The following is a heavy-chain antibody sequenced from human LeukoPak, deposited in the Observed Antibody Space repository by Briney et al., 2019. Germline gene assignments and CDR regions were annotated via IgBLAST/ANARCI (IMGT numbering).Heavy chain of an antibody. Sequence: SQTLSLTCTVSGGSISSYYWSWIRQPPGKGLEWIGYISYSGSTNYNPSLKSRVTISVDRSKNQFSLKLSSVTAADTAVYYCARADGGNGAIDYWGQGTLVTVSS. CDR3: ARADGGNGAIDY. J-gene: IGHJ4*02. V-gene: IGHV4-59*12. CDR1: GGSISSYY. D-gene: IGHD4-23*01. CDR2: ISYSGST.